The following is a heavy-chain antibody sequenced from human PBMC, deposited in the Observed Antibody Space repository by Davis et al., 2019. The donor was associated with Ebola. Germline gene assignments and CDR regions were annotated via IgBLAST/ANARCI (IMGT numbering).Heavy chain of an antibody. CDR2: INPSGGST. D-gene: IGHD3-16*02. V-gene: IGHV1-46*01. CDR3: ARAYIGGVIALFDY. Sequence: AASVKVSCKASGYTFTSYYIHWVRQAPGQGLEWMGIINPSGGSTFYAQKFQGRVTMTRDTSTSTVYMELRSLRSEDTAVYYCARAYIGGVIALFDYRGQGTPVTVSS. CDR1: GYTFTSYY. J-gene: IGHJ4*02.